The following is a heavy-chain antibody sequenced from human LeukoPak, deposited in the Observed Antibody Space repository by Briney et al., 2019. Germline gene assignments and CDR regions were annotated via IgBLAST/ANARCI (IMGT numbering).Heavy chain of an antibody. J-gene: IGHJ4*02. Sequence: GASVKVSCKASGYTFTGYYMHWVRQATGQGLEWMGWMNPNSGNTGYAQKFQGRVTMTRNTSISTAYMELSSLRSEDTAVYYCARLITEDYYDSSGPIIDYWGQGTLVTVSS. CDR3: ARLITEDYYDSSGPIIDY. CDR2: MNPNSGNT. D-gene: IGHD3-22*01. V-gene: IGHV1-8*02. CDR1: GYTFTGYY.